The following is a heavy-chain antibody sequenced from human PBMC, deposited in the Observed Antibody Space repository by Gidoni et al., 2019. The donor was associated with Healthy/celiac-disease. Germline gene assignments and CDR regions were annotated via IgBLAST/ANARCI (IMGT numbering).Heavy chain of an antibody. CDR1: GFTFSSYA. CDR2: ISYDGSNK. D-gene: IGHD6-19*01. Sequence: QVQLVESGGGVVQPGRSLRLSCAASGFTFSSYAMHWVRQAPGKGLEWVAVISYDGSNKYYADSVKGRFPISRDNSKNTLYLQMNSLRAEDTAVYYCARDSRGSGWDNFDYWGQGTLVTVSS. CDR3: ARDSRGSGWDNFDY. J-gene: IGHJ4*02. V-gene: IGHV3-30-3*01.